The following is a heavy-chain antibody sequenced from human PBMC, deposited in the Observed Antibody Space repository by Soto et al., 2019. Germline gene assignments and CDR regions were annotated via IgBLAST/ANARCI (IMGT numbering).Heavy chain of an antibody. CDR1: GFTFSSYG. CDR3: AKEAVVPAAMRYYYYMDV. J-gene: IGHJ6*03. Sequence: GGSLRLSCAASGFTFSSYGMHWVRQAPGKGLEWVAVISYDGSNKYYADSVKGRFTISRDNSKNTLYLQMNSLRAEDTAVYYCAKEAVVPAAMRYYYYMDVWGKGTTVTVSS. CDR2: ISYDGSNK. V-gene: IGHV3-30*18. D-gene: IGHD2-2*01.